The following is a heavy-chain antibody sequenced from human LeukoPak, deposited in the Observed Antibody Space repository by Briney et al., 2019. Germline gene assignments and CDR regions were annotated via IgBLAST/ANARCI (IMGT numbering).Heavy chain of an antibody. CDR1: GFTFSGSA. CDR2: IRSKANSYAT. J-gene: IGHJ4*02. Sequence: GGSLKLSCAASGFTFSGSAMHWVRQASGKGLEWVGRIRSKANSYATAYAASVKGRFTISRDDSKNTAYLQMNSLKTEDTAVYYCTPLHDSKVDSAPFDYWGQGTLVTVSS. V-gene: IGHV3-73*01. CDR3: TPLHDSKVDSAPFDY. D-gene: IGHD3-22*01.